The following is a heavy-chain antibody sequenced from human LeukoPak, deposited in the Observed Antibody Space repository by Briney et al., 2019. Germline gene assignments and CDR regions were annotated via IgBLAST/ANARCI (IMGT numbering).Heavy chain of an antibody. CDR1: GTTFNGHW. CDR2: IKEDGRQT. Sequence: PGGSLRLSCVGSGTTFNGHWLTWVRQAPGRGLEWVASIKEDGRQTHYVDSVKGRFIISRDNSKKSLYLQMNSLRAEDTAVYYCARVWRTDWYFDLWGRGTLVTVSS. V-gene: IGHV3-7*01. J-gene: IGHJ2*01. CDR3: ARVWRTDWYFDL. D-gene: IGHD1-1*01.